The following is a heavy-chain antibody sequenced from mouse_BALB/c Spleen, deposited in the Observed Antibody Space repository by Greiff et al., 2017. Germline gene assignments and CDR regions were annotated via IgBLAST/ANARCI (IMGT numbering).Heavy chain of an antibody. D-gene: IGHD2-3*01. CDR3: EREQSRWLLPLYAMDY. Sequence: EVKLVESGGGLVQPGGSLRLSCATSGFTFTDYYMSWVRQPPGKALEWLGFIRNKANGYTTEYSASVKGRFTISRDNSQSILYLQMNTLRAEDSATYYCEREQSRWLLPLYAMDYWGQGTSVTVSS. CDR2: IRNKANGYTT. V-gene: IGHV7-3*02. CDR1: GFTFTDYY. J-gene: IGHJ4*01.